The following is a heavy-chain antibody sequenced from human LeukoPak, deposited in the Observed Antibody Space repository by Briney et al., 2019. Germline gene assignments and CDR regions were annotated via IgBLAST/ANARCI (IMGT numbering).Heavy chain of an antibody. CDR1: GFTFTNYA. CDR3: AKWGDYDVLTGYYVSDY. Sequence: GGSLRLSCAASGFTFTNYAMSWVRQAPGKGLEWVSAITGSGGNTYYADSVKGRFTISRDNTKNTVFLQMNSLRAEDTAVYYCAKWGDYDVLTGYYVSDYWGQGTLVTVSS. D-gene: IGHD3-9*01. V-gene: IGHV3-23*01. J-gene: IGHJ4*02. CDR2: ITGSGGNT.